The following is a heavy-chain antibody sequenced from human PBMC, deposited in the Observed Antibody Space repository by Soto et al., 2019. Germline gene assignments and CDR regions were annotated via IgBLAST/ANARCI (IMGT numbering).Heavy chain of an antibody. CDR3: ASRTSGWYFEY. Sequence: GGSLRLSCTASGFTFSSYAMNWVRQAPGKGLEWVSVISGSGGSTYYADSVKGRFTISRDNSKNTLYLQMNSLRAEDTAVYYCASRTSGWYFEYWGQGTLVTVSS. J-gene: IGHJ4*02. CDR1: GFTFSSYA. CDR2: ISGSGGST. D-gene: IGHD6-19*01. V-gene: IGHV3-23*01.